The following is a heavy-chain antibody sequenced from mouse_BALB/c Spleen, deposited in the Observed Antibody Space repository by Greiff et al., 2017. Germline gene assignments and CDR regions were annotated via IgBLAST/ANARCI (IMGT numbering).Heavy chain of an antibody. V-gene: IGHV5-6-3*01. J-gene: IGHJ2*01. CDR1: GFTFSSYG. Sequence: EVHLVESGGGLVQPGGSLKLSCAASGFTFSSYGMSWVRQTPDKRLELVATINSNGGSTYYPDSVKGRFTISRDNAKNTLYLQMSSLKSEDTAMYYCARGREYYFDYWGQGTTLTVSS. CDR3: ARGREYYFDY. CDR2: INSNGGST.